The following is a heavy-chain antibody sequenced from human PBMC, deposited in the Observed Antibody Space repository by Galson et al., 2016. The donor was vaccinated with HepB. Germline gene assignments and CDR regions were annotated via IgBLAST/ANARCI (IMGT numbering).Heavy chain of an antibody. CDR1: GFTFSNFA. CDR2: IGGGGGSP. J-gene: IGHJ4*02. CDR3: ARQAYYDSSGYYYPLGY. D-gene: IGHD3-22*01. Sequence: SLRLSCAASGFTFSNFAMSWVRQAPGKGLEWVSAIGGGGGSPSYADSVKGRFTISRDNSKNTLYLQMNSLRAEDTAVYYCARQAYYDSSGYYYPLGYWGQGTLVTVSS. V-gene: IGHV3-23*01.